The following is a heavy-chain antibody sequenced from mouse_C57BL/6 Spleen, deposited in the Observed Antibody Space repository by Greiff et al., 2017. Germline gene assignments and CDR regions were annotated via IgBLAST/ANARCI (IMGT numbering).Heavy chain of an antibody. CDR1: GYTFTDYE. J-gene: IGHJ3*01. D-gene: IGHD1-1*01. V-gene: IGHV1-15*01. CDR3: TRERGYYGSSPFAY. Sequence: VQLQESGAELVRPGASVTLSCKASGYTFTDYEMHWVKQTPVHGLEWIGAIDPETGGTAYNQKFKGKAILTADKSSSTAYMELRSLTSEDSAVYYCTRERGYYGSSPFAYWGQGTLVTVSA. CDR2: IDPETGGT.